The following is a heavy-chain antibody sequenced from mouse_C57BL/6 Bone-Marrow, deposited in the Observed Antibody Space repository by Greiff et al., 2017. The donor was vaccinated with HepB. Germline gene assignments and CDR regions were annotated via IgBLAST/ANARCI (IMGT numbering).Heavy chain of an antibody. D-gene: IGHD1-1*01. Sequence: DVKLQESGGGLVQPKGSLKLSCAASGFSFNTYAMNWVRQAPGKGLEWVARIRSKSNNYATYYADSVKDRFTISRDDSESMRYLQMNNLKTEDTAMYYCVRRHGSSSWFAYWGQGTLVTVSA. V-gene: IGHV10-1*01. CDR2: IRSKSNNYAT. CDR3: VRRHGSSSWFAY. J-gene: IGHJ3*01. CDR1: GFSFNTYA.